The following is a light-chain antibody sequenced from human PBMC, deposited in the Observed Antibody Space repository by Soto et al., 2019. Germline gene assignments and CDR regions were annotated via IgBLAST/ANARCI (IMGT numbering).Light chain of an antibody. CDR3: QQGGNWPLT. CDR2: GAS. V-gene: IGKV3D-20*02. J-gene: IGKJ5*01. Sequence: EIVLTQSPGTLSLSPGERATLSCRASHSVSSSYLAWYQQKPGQAPRLLIYGASSRATGIPARFSGSGSGTDFTLTISSLEPEDFAVYYCQQGGNWPLTFGQGTRLEIK. CDR1: HSVSSSY.